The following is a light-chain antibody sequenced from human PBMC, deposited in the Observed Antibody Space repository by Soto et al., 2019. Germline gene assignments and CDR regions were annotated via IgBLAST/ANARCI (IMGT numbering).Light chain of an antibody. CDR2: DVS. Sequence: QSVLTQPASVSGPPGQSITISCTGTSSDVGGYNYASWYQQHPGKAPKLMIYDVSNRPSGVSNRFSGSKSGNTASLTIPGLQAEDEADYYCSSYTSSSTLENVFGTGTKVTVL. CDR3: SSYTSSSTLENV. J-gene: IGLJ1*01. CDR1: SSDVGGYNY. V-gene: IGLV2-14*01.